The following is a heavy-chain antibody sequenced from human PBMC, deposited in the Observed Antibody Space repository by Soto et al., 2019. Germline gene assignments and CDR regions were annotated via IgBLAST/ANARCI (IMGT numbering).Heavy chain of an antibody. J-gene: IGHJ4*02. D-gene: IGHD3-16*01. CDR1: GFTFSSYS. CDR2: ISSSSSTI. Sequence: GGSLRLSCAASGFTFSSYSMNWVRQAPGKGLEWVSYISSSSSTIYYEDSVKGRLTISRDNAKNSLYLQMNSLRAEDTAVYYCARDLSDYIWGSYDYWGQGTLVTVSS. CDR3: ARDLSDYIWGSYDY. V-gene: IGHV3-48*01.